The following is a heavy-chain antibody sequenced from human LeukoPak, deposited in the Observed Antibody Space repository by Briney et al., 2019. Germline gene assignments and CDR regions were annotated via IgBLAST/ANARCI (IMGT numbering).Heavy chain of an antibody. CDR3: AKDPMNSGSYTGVVY. D-gene: IGHD1-26*01. J-gene: IGHJ4*02. CDR2: ISGSGGST. CDR1: GFTFSNYN. Sequence: GGSLRLSCAASGFTFSNYNMNWVRQAPGKGLEWVSAISGSGGSTYYADSVKGRFTISRDNSKNTLYLQMNSLRAEDTAVYYCAKDPMNSGSYTGVVYWGQGTLVTVSS. V-gene: IGHV3-23*01.